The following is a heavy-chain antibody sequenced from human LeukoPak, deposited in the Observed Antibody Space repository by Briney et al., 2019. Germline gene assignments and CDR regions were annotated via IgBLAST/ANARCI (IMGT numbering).Heavy chain of an antibody. Sequence: KPSETLSLTCTVSGVSISSSSHFWDWVRQSPGKGLEWIGTIYYSGSTYYSPSLKSRVTIPVDTSKNQFSLKLSSVTAADTAVYYCARHLEYISSWKGYYFDYWGQGTLVTVSS. CDR3: ARHLEYISSWKGYYFDY. CDR1: GVSISSSSHF. D-gene: IGHD6-13*01. J-gene: IGHJ4*02. CDR2: IYYSGST. V-gene: IGHV4-39*01.